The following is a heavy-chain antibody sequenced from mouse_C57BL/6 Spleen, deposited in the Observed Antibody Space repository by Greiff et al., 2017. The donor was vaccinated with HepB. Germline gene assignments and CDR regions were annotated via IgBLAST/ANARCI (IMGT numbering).Heavy chain of an antibody. CDR1: GFTFSSYA. Sequence: EVMLVESGGGLVKPGGSLKLSCAASGFTFSSYAMSWVRQTPEKRLEWVATISDGGSYTYYTDNVKGRFTISRDNAKNNLYLQMSHLKSEDTAMYYCARDPYYYGSSYDFDYWGQGTTLTVSS. CDR3: ARDPYYYGSSYDFDY. CDR2: ISDGGSYT. V-gene: IGHV5-4*01. D-gene: IGHD1-1*01. J-gene: IGHJ2*01.